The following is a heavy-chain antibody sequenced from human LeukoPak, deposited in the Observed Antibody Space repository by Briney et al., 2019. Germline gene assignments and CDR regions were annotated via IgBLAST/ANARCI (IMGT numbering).Heavy chain of an antibody. CDR3: ARDVYYDSTGYGY. CDR1: GYTFTGYY. Sequence: ASVKVSCKASGYTFTGYYMHWVRQAPGQGLEWMGIISPSGGSTSYAQKFQGRVTITRNTSISTAYMELSSLRSEDTAVYYCARDVYYDSTGYGYWGQGALVTVSS. V-gene: IGHV1-46*01. CDR2: ISPSGGST. D-gene: IGHD3-22*01. J-gene: IGHJ4*02.